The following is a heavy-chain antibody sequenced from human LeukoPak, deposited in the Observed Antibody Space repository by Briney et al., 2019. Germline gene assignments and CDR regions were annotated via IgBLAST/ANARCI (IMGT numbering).Heavy chain of an antibody. V-gene: IGHV4-38-2*02. Sequence: SETLSLTCTVSGYSISSGYYWGWIRQPPGKGLGWIGSIYHSGSTYYNPSLKSRVTISVDTSKNQFSLKLNSVTAADTAVYYCARHRSKWLQSSFDYWGQGTLVTVSS. CDR1: GYSISSGYY. D-gene: IGHD5-24*01. CDR3: ARHRSKWLQSSFDY. CDR2: IYHSGST. J-gene: IGHJ4*02.